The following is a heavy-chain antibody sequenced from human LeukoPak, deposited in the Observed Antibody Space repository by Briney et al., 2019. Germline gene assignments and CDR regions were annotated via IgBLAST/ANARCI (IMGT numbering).Heavy chain of an antibody. CDR3: ARDRTYCSSTSCYSSAFDI. V-gene: IGHV4-4*07. D-gene: IGHD2-2*01. J-gene: IGHJ3*02. Sequence: SETLSLTCTVSGGSISSYYWSWIRQPAGKGLEWIGRIYTSGSTNYNPSLKSRVTMSVDTSENQFSLKLSSVTAADTAVYYCARDRTYCSSTSCYSSAFDIWGQGTMVTVSS. CDR2: IYTSGST. CDR1: GGSISSYY.